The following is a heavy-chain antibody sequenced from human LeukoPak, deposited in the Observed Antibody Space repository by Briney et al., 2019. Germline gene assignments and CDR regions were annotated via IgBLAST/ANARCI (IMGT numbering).Heavy chain of an antibody. CDR1: GFTFSTYG. J-gene: IGHJ4*02. CDR2: IRYDGSTK. V-gene: IGHV3-30*02. CDR3: AKDPGGTYSFDS. D-gene: IGHD1-26*01. Sequence: GGSLRLSCEVSGFTFSTYGIHWVRQTPGKGLEWVAFIRYDGSTKYYADSVKGRFTMSRDNSKNTLYLQMNSLRAEDTAVYYCAKDPGGTYSFDSWGQGTLVTVSS.